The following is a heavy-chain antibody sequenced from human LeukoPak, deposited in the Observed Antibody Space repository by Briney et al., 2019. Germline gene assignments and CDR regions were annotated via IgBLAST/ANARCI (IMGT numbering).Heavy chain of an antibody. Sequence: SETLSLTCTVSGVSISSGSYYWSWIRQPAGKGLEWIGRMYTSGTTNYNPSLKSRVTISVDTSKNQFSLKLSSVTAADTAVYYCARVIAVGAFDIWGQGTMVTVSS. CDR2: MYTSGTT. J-gene: IGHJ3*02. CDR3: ARVIAVGAFDI. D-gene: IGHD6-19*01. CDR1: GVSISSGSYY. V-gene: IGHV4-61*02.